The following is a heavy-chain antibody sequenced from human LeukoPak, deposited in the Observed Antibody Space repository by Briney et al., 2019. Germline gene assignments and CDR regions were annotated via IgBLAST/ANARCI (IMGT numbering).Heavy chain of an antibody. CDR2: ISYDGSNK. Sequence: GRSLRLSCAASGFTFSSYAMHWVRQAPGKGLEWVAVISYDGSNKYYADSVKGRFTISRDNSKNTLYLQMNSLRAEDTAVYYCARDLSYYYDSSGPRPSNWFDPWGQGTLVTVSS. CDR1: GFTFSSYA. V-gene: IGHV3-30-3*01. D-gene: IGHD3-22*01. CDR3: ARDLSYYYDSSGPRPSNWFDP. J-gene: IGHJ5*02.